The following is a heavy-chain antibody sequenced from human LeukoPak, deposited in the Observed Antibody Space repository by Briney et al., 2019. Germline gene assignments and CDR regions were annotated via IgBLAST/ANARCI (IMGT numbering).Heavy chain of an antibody. Sequence: PGGSLRLSCAVSGFTVSSNYMSWVRRAPGKGLEWVSVIYSGGSTYYADSVKGRFTISSDNSKNTLYLQMNSLRAEDTAVYYCARDRRKYSGSFQGVYFDYWGQGTLVTVSS. CDR1: GFTVSSNY. D-gene: IGHD1-26*01. V-gene: IGHV3-66*01. CDR2: IYSGGST. CDR3: ARDRRKYSGSFQGVYFDY. J-gene: IGHJ4*02.